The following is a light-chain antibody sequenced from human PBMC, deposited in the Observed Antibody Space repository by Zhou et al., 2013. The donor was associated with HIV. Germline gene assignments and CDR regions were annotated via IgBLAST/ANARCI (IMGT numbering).Light chain of an antibody. J-gene: IGKJ3*01. CDR3: QESYIART. V-gene: IGKV1-39*01. CDR1: QNIGKY. CDR2: AAS. Sequence: DILMTQSPSPLSASLGERVSITCRASQNIGKYLNWYQVKPGKAPKLLIHAASSPQSGVPSRFSGSGYGTVFALTISSLQTEDIATYYCQESYIARTFGPGTKVEMK.